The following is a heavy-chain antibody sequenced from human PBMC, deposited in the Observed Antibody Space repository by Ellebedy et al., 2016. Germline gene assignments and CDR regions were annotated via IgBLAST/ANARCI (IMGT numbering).Heavy chain of an antibody. Sequence: SETLSLTXAVYGGSFSDYSWTWIRQPPGKGLEWIGEINHSGGTNYNPSLKSRGAISVDTSKNQFSLKLSSVTAADTAVYYCARHKTYQLHITRHNWFNPWGQGTLVTVSS. D-gene: IGHD2-2*01. CDR3: ARHKTYQLHITRHNWFNP. CDR2: INHSGGT. V-gene: IGHV4-34*01. J-gene: IGHJ5*02. CDR1: GGSFSDYS.